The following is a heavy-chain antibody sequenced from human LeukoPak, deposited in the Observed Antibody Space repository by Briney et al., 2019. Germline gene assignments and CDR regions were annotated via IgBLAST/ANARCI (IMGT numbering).Heavy chain of an antibody. CDR2: IIPIFGTA. J-gene: IGHJ6*02. CDR3: ARVSYNIVVVPAATRDDYYYYYYGMDV. V-gene: IGHV1-69*13. Sequence: SVKVSCKASGGTFSSYAISWVRQAPGQGLEWMGGIIPIFGTANYAQKFQGRVTITADESTSTAYMEPSSLRSEDTAVYYCARVSYNIVVVPAATRDDYYYYYYGMDVWGQGTTVTVSS. D-gene: IGHD2-2*01. CDR1: GGTFSSYA.